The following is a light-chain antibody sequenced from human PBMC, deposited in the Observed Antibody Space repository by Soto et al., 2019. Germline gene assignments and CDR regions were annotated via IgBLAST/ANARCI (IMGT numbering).Light chain of an antibody. CDR3: QQYYSTPFT. CDR2: WSS. V-gene: IGKV4-1*01. CDR1: QSLLYTSNNKNS. Sequence: DIVMTQSPDSLAVSLGERATINCRSSQSLLYTSNNKNSLVWYQQKPGQPPKLLIYWSSTRESGVPDRFSGSGSGTDFTLTINNLQAEDVAVYYCQQYYSTPFTFGQGTKLEIK. J-gene: IGKJ2*01.